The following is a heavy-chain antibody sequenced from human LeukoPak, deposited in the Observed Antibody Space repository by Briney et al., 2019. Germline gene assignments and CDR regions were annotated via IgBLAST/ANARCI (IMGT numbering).Heavy chain of an antibody. V-gene: IGHV1-24*01. CDR3: ATLSLVGGPPYFDY. CDR1: GYTLTELS. J-gene: IGHJ4*02. Sequence: ASVKVSCKVSGYTLTELSMHWVRQAPGKGLEWMGGFDPEDGETIYAQKFQGRVTMTEDTSTDTAYMELSSLRSEDTAVYYCATLSLVGGPPYFDYWGQGTLVTVSS. D-gene: IGHD1-26*01. CDR2: FDPEDGET.